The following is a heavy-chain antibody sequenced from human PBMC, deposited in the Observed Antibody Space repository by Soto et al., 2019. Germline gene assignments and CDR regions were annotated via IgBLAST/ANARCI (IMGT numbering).Heavy chain of an antibody. J-gene: IGHJ5*02. CDR1: GDSIRRGGYY. CDR3: ARDGAGAYGLGWFDP. D-gene: IGHD2-21*01. Sequence: QVQLQESGPGLVKPSQTLSLTCTVSGDSIRRGGYYWNWLRQHPRKGLEWIGYISNSGSAIYNPSLKSQVTISVDTSKNWLSLEWSKVTAADTAVSYCARDGAGAYGLGWFDPWGQGILVTVSS. V-gene: IGHV4-31*01. CDR2: ISNSGSA.